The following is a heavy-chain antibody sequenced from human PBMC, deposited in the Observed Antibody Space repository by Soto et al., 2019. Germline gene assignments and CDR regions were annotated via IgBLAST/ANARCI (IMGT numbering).Heavy chain of an antibody. CDR1: GFTFSSYS. Sequence: PGGSLRLSCAASGFTFSSYSMNWVRQAPGKGLEWVSSISSSSSYIYYADSVKGRFTISRDNAKNSLYLQMNSLRAEDTAVYYCARVDYDFWSGYPPQGMDVWGKGTTVTVSS. D-gene: IGHD3-3*01. CDR2: ISSSSSYI. J-gene: IGHJ6*04. V-gene: IGHV3-21*01. CDR3: ARVDYDFWSGYPPQGMDV.